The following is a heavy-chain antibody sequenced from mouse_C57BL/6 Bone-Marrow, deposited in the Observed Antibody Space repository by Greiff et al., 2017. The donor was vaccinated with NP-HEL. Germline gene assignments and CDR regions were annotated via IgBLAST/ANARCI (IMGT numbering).Heavy chain of an antibody. J-gene: IGHJ2*01. CDR3: ARESKGYYFDY. V-gene: IGHV5-17*01. CDR2: ISSGSSTI. CDR1: GFTFSDSG. Sequence: EVKLVESGGGLVKPGGSLKLSCAASGFTFSDSGMHWVRQAPEKGLEWVAYISSGSSTIYYADPVKGRFTISRDNAKNTLFLQMTSLRSEDTAMYYCARESKGYYFDYWGQGTTLTVSS. D-gene: IGHD1-3*01.